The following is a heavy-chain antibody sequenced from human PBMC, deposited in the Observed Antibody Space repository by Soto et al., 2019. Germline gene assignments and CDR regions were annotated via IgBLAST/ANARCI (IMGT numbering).Heavy chain of an antibody. V-gene: IGHV3-30*18. CDR1: GFTFSSYG. Sequence: QVQLVESGGGVVQPGRSLRLSCAASGFTFSSYGMHWVRQAPGKGLEWVAVISYDGSEKYYAVSVKGRFTISRDNSKNTLDLQMNSLRAEDTAVYYCAKGAVTTSLYYCDYWGQGTLVPVSS. J-gene: IGHJ4*02. D-gene: IGHD4-17*01. CDR3: AKGAVTTSLYYCDY. CDR2: ISYDGSEK.